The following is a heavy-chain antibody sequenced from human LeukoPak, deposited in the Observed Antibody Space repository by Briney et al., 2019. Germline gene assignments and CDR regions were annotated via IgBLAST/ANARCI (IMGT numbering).Heavy chain of an antibody. Sequence: GGSLRLSCAASGFTFNNYAMNWVRQAPGKGLEWVSVISGSGGTTYYADSVKGRFTIPRDSSKNTLYLQMNSLRAEDTAVYYCAKVSGGGLYYDGMDVWGQGTTVTVSS. CDR1: GFTFNNYA. CDR3: AKVSGGGLYYDGMDV. V-gene: IGHV3-23*01. D-gene: IGHD1-14*01. CDR2: ISGSGGTT. J-gene: IGHJ6*02.